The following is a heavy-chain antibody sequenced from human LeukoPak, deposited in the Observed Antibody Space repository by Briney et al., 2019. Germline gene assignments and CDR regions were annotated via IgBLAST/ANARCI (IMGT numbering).Heavy chain of an antibody. CDR3: ASQSSGSYYGEDY. CDR2: IIPIFGTA. V-gene: IGHV1-69*05. D-gene: IGHD1-26*01. Sequence: SVKVSCKASGGTFSSYAISWVRQAPGQGLEWMGRIIPIFGTANYAQKFQGRVTITTDESTNTAYMELSSLRSEDTAVYYCASQSSGSYYGEDYWGQGTLVTVSS. J-gene: IGHJ4*02. CDR1: GGTFSSYA.